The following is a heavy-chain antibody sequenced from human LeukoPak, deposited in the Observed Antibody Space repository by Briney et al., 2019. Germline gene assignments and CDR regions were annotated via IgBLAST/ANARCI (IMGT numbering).Heavy chain of an antibody. D-gene: IGHD3-22*01. CDR3: ARDSYDSSGYSKF. V-gene: IGHV3-7*01. Sequence: GGSLRLSCAASGFTFSSYWMSWVRPAPGKGLEWVANIKQDGSEKYYVDSVKGRFTISRDNAKNSLYLQMNSLRAEDTAVYYCARDSYDSSGYSKFWGQGTLVTVSS. J-gene: IGHJ4*02. CDR2: IKQDGSEK. CDR1: GFTFSSYW.